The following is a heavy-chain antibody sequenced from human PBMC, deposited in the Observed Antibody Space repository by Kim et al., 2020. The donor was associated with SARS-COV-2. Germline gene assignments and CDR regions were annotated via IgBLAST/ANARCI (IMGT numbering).Heavy chain of an antibody. CDR3: ATHKRFADYDDY. Sequence: SETLSLTCTVSGGSISNNNYFWVWIRQSPGKGLEWIGSIHYSGNTYYNPSLGGRVTISADMSKNQFSLKLNSVTAADTAVYYCATHKRFADYDDYWGQGT. CDR1: GGSISNNNYF. V-gene: IGHV4-39*07. J-gene: IGHJ4*02. CDR2: IHYSGNT. D-gene: IGHD3-16*01.